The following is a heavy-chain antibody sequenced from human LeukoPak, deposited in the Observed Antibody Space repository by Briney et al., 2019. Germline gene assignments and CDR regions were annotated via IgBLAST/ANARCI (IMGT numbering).Heavy chain of an antibody. CDR1: GYTFTGYD. J-gene: IGHJ6*03. CDR3: ARGPGYSGYDPLGGYYYYYYMDV. CDR2: MNPNSGNT. V-gene: IGHV1-8*01. Sequence: ASVKVSCKASGYTFTGYDINWVRQATGQGLEWMGWMNPNSGNTGYAQKFQGRVTMTRNTSISTAYMELSSLRSEDTAVYYCARGPGYSGYDPLGGYYYYYYMDVWGKGTTVTVSS. D-gene: IGHD5-12*01.